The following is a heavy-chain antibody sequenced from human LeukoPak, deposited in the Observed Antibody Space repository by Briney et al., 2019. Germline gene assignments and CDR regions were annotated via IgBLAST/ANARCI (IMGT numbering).Heavy chain of an antibody. V-gene: IGHV1-18*01. CDR2: ISAYNGNT. J-gene: IGHJ6*02. Sequence: ASVKVSCKASGYTFTSYGISWVRQAPGQGLEWMGWISAYNGNTNYAQKLQGRVTMTTDTSTSTAYMELRSLRSDDTAVYYCARDQPVRGVPLYYYYGMDVWGQGTTVTVSS. D-gene: IGHD3-10*01. CDR1: GYTFTSYG. CDR3: ARDQPVRGVPLYYYYGMDV.